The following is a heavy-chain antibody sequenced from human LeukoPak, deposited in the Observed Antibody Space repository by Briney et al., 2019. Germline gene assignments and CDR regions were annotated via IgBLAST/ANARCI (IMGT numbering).Heavy chain of an antibody. CDR1: GFTFSSYA. Sequence: PGGSLRLFCAASGFTFSSYAMHWVRQAPGKGLEWVAVISYDGSNKYYADSVKGRFTISRDNSKNTLYLQMNSMRAEDTAVYYCARDRYYYDSSGVIDYWGQGTLVTVSS. CDR3: ARDRYYYDSSGVIDY. V-gene: IGHV3-30-3*01. CDR2: ISYDGSNK. D-gene: IGHD3-22*01. J-gene: IGHJ4*02.